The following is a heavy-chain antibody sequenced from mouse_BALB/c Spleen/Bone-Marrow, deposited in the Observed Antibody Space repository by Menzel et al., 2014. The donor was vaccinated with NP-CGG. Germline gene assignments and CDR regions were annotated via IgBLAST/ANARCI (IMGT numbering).Heavy chain of an antibody. CDR3: ARSIEYRPLTY. CDR2: IDPYYGGI. Sequence: VQLQQSGPELEKHGASVKISCKASGYSFTGYNMNWVKQTNGKSLEWIGDIDPYYGGISYNQKFKDKATLTVDKSSSTAYMQLKSLTSEDSAVYYCARSIEYRPLTYWGQGTLVTVSA. D-gene: IGHD2-14*01. J-gene: IGHJ3*01. V-gene: IGHV1-39*01. CDR1: GYSFTGYN.